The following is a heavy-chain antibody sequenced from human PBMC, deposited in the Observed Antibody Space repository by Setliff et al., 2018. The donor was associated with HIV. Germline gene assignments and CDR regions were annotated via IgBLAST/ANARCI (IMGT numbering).Heavy chain of an antibody. CDR2: INHSGRI. CDR1: GGSFSEYY. D-gene: IGHD3-10*01. J-gene: IGHJ6*03. Sequence: ETLSLTCAVYGGSFSEYYWSWIRQSPGKGLEWIGEINHSGRIDHNPSLKSRVTISVDTSKNQISLKLSSVTAADTAVYYCASLDGSESPYIYYYYMDVWGEGTAVTVSS. V-gene: IGHV4-34*01. CDR3: ASLDGSESPYIYYYYMDV.